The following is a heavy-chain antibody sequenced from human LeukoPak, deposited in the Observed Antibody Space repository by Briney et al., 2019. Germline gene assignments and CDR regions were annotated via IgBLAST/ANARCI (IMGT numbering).Heavy chain of an antibody. V-gene: IGHV4-34*01. Sequence: SETLSLTCAVYGGSFSGYYWSWIRQPPGKGLEWIGEINHSGSTNYNPSLKSRVTISVDTSKNQFSLKLSSVTAADTAVYYCARARDYDFWSGYLTSGGLFDHWGQGTLVTVSS. J-gene: IGHJ4*02. CDR2: INHSGST. CDR1: GGSFSGYY. CDR3: ARARDYDFWSGYLTSGGLFDH. D-gene: IGHD3-3*01.